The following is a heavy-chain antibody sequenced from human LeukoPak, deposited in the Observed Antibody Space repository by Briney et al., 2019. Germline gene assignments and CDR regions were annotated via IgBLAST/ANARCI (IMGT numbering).Heavy chain of an antibody. Sequence: GGSLRLSCAASGFTFSSAWMTWVRQAPGKGLEWVGHIKNKTNGETTDYAAPVKGRFIISRDDSKNTLYLQMNSLRTEDTAVYYCTTDADYVFDYWGQGILVTVSS. CDR2: IKNKTNGETT. J-gene: IGHJ4*02. CDR1: GFTFSSAW. V-gene: IGHV3-15*01. CDR3: TTDADYVFDY. D-gene: IGHD3-10*02.